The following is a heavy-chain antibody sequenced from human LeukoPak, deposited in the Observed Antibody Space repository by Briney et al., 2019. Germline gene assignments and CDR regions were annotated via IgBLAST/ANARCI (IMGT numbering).Heavy chain of an antibody. Sequence: PGGSLRLSCEASGFTFRRFSMHWVRQAPGKGLEYVSAIGTDGSDTYYADSVKGRFTISRDNSRDTPFLQMDSLRAEDMAVYYCARVVGGGNFDYWGQGTLVTVYS. D-gene: IGHD2-2*01. J-gene: IGHJ4*02. CDR1: GFTFRRFS. CDR2: IGTDGSDT. V-gene: IGHV3-64*02. CDR3: ARVVGGGNFDY.